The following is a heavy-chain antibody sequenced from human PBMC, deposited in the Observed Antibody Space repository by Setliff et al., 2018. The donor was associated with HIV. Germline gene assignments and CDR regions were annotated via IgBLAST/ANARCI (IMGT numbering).Heavy chain of an antibody. CDR2: INSATGGT. CDR3: ARHDFGEGSCFDP. J-gene: IGHJ5*02. CDR1: GYTFTDNY. V-gene: IGHV1-2*04. D-gene: IGHD3-16*01. Sequence: ASVKVSCKASGYTFTDNYIHWVRQAPGQGLEWMAWINSATGGTNYAQNFQGWVTVTRDTSINTVYMELSSLKSDDTAVYYCARHDFGEGSCFDPWGQGSLVTVSS.